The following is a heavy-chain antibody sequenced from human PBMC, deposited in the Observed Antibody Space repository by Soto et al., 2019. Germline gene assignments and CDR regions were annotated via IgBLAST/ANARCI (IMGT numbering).Heavy chain of an antibody. CDR2: ISWNSGSI. CDR3: AKGLYYYQTSGYPHY. J-gene: IGHJ4*02. Sequence: EVQLVESGGGLVQPGRSLRLSCAASGFTFPVYTMHWVRQAPGKGLEWVSGISWNSGSIDYADSVKGRFIISRDDAKNCLYLQMNSLRAEDTAFYYCAKGLYYYQTSGYPHYWGQGTLVTVSS. D-gene: IGHD3-22*01. V-gene: IGHV3-9*01. CDR1: GFTFPVYT.